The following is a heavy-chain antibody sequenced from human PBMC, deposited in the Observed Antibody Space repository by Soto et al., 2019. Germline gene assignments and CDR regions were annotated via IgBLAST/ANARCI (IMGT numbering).Heavy chain of an antibody. CDR2: ISYDGSNK. Sequence: PGGSLRLSCAASGFTFSSYRMHWVRQAPGKGLEWVAVISYDGSNKYYADSVKGRFTISRDNSKNTLYPQMNSLRAEDTAVYYCARGSRAFDIWGQGTMVTGSS. V-gene: IGHV3-30*03. CDR3: ARGSRAFDI. J-gene: IGHJ3*02. CDR1: GFTFSSYR.